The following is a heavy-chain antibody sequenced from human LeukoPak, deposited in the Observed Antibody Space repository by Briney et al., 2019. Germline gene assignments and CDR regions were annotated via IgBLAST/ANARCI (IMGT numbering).Heavy chain of an antibody. D-gene: IGHD3-10*01. CDR2: ISYDGSNK. V-gene: IGHV3-30*18. J-gene: IGHJ6*02. Sequence: GGSLRLSCAASGFTFSSYGMHWVRQAPGKGLEWVAGISYDGSNKYYADSVKGRFTISRDNSKNTLYLQMNSLRAEDTAVYYCAKYLRSGSYYKYYYYGMDVWGQGTTVTVSS. CDR1: GFTFSSYG. CDR3: AKYLRSGSYYKYYYYGMDV.